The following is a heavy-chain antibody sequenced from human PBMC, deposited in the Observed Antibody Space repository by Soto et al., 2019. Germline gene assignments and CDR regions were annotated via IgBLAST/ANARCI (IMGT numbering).Heavy chain of an antibody. J-gene: IGHJ5*02. CDR3: AKGGITMIVVAT. Sequence: PGGSLRLSCAASGFIFSSYGMHWVRQAPGKGLEWVAGIWYDGSNTFYSDAVKGRFSISRDNSKNTVDLQMNSLRAEDTAVYYCAKGGITMIVVATWGQGTLVTVSS. V-gene: IGHV3-33*06. CDR2: IWYDGSNT. D-gene: IGHD3-22*01. CDR1: GFIFSSYG.